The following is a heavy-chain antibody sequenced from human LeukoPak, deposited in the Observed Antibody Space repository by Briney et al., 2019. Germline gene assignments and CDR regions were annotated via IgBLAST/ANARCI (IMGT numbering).Heavy chain of an antibody. Sequence: GESMKISCKGSGYSFTSYWIGWVRQMPGKRLEWMGIIYPGDSDTRYSPSFQGQVTISADKSISTAYLQWSSLKASDTAMYYCAATYCSSTSCRDAFDIWGQGTMVTVSS. J-gene: IGHJ3*02. CDR2: IYPGDSDT. CDR3: AATYCSSTSCRDAFDI. D-gene: IGHD2-2*01. V-gene: IGHV5-51*01. CDR1: GYSFTSYW.